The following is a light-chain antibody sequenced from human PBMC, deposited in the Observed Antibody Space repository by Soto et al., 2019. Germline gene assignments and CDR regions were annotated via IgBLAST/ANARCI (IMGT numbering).Light chain of an antibody. V-gene: IGLV2-14*01. CDR3: SSYTSRVV. CDR2: DVS. J-gene: IGLJ2*01. CDR1: SSDVGGYNY. Sequence: QPVLTQPASVSGSPGQSITISCTGTSSDVGGYNYVSWYQQHPGKAPKLMIYDVSNRPSGVSNRFSGSKSGNTASLTISGLQAEDEADYYCSSYTSRVVFGGGTKLTVL.